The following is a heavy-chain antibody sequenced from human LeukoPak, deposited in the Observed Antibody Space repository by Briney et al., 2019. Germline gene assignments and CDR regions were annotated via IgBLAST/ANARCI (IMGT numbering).Heavy chain of an antibody. CDR1: GFTFSSYW. CDR3: VRADFVIVGASFDP. Sequence: GGSLRLSCAASGFTFSSYWMSWVRQAPGKGLEWVANIKQDGSEKYYVDSVKGRFTISRDNAKNSLYLQMNSLRAEDTAVYYCVRADFVIVGASFDPWGRGTLVTVTS. J-gene: IGHJ5*02. D-gene: IGHD2/OR15-2a*01. CDR2: IKQDGSEK. V-gene: IGHV3-7*01.